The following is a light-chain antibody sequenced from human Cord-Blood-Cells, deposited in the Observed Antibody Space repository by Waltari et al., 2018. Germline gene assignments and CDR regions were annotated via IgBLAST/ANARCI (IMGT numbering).Light chain of an antibody. V-gene: IGLV2-11*01. CDR3: CSYAGSYTYV. J-gene: IGLJ1*01. Sequence: QSALTQPRSLSGSPGQSVTIACTGTSSDVGGYHYVSWYQQHPGKAPKLMIFDVSKRPSGVPDRFSGSKSGHTASLTISGLQAEDEADYYCCSYAGSYTYVFGTGTKVTVL. CDR2: DVS. CDR1: SSDVGGYHY.